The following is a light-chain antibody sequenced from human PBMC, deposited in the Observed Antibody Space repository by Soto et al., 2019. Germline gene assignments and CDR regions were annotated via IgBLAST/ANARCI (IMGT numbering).Light chain of an antibody. Sequence: QSALTQPASVSGSPGQSITISCTGTISDIGGYNFISWYHHHPGKAPKLVIYDVNNRPSGISYRFSGSKSGNTASLTISGLQAEAEADYYCASYTRTTTLVFGGGTKRPS. CDR2: DVN. CDR3: ASYTRTTTLV. CDR1: ISDIGGYNF. J-gene: IGLJ2*01. V-gene: IGLV2-14*01.